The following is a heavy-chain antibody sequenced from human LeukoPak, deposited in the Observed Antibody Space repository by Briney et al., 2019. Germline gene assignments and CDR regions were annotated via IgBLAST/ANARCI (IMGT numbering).Heavy chain of an antibody. Sequence: GGSLRPSCEASGFTFSSYSMTWVRQAPGKGLEWVSYISSSSSTIYYADSVKGRFTISRDNAKNSLYLQMNSLRAEDTAVYYCASGSGSPDYWGQGTLVTVSS. CDR1: GFTFSSYS. V-gene: IGHV3-48*01. CDR2: ISSSSSTI. D-gene: IGHD1-26*01. J-gene: IGHJ4*02. CDR3: ASGSGSPDY.